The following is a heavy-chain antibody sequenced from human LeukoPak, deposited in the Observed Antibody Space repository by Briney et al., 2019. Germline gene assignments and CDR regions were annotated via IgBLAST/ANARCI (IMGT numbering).Heavy chain of an antibody. Sequence: GGSLRLSCAASGFTFSSYAMSWVRQAPGKGLEWVSSITTSGDNTYYADSVKGLFTISRENSKNTLCLQMTSLRAEDTAVYYCAKRGAYDNRYFDYWGQGTLVTVSS. J-gene: IGHJ4*02. CDR2: ITTSGDNT. V-gene: IGHV3-23*01. CDR3: AKRGAYDNRYFDY. D-gene: IGHD3-22*01. CDR1: GFTFSSYA.